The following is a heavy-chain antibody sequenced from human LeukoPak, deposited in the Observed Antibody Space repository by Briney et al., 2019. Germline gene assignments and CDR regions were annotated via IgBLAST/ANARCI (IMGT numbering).Heavy chain of an antibody. CDR3: ARSGSYCPRYCQH. CDR2: INPSGGST. D-gene: IGHD1-26*01. J-gene: IGHJ1*01. V-gene: IGHV1-46*01. Sequence: AASVKVSCKASGYTFTSYYMHWVRQAPGQGLEWMGIINPSGGSTSYAQKFQGRVTMTRDTSTSTVYVELSSLRSEGTAVYHCARSGSYCPRYCQHWGHGTLVSVSS. CDR1: GYTFTSYY.